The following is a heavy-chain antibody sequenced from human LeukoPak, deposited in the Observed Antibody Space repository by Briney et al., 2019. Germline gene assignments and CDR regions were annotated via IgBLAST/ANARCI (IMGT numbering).Heavy chain of an antibody. V-gene: IGHV7-4-1*02. Sequence: ASVKVSCKASGYTFTSYAMNWVRQAPGQGLEWMGWINTNTGNPTYAQGFTGRFVFSLDTSVSTAYLQISSLKAEDTAVYYCAREGIRIFGVVEHFDYWGQGTLVTVSS. D-gene: IGHD3-3*01. CDR3: AREGIRIFGVVEHFDY. CDR1: GYTFTSYA. J-gene: IGHJ4*02. CDR2: INTNTGNP.